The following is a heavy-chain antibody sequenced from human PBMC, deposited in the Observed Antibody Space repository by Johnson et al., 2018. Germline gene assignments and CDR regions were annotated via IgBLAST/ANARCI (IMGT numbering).Heavy chain of an antibody. D-gene: IGHD3-16*01. V-gene: IGHV1-69*01. CDR2: VIPIFGTP. CDR1: GGTFSSYT. Sequence: QVQLVESGTEEKKPGSSVKVSCNASGGTFSSYTLSWVRQAPGQGLEWMGGVIPIFGTPNYAQKFQGRVTISANESTSTAYMELSSLRSEDTAVYYCARVKGDDGFDIWGQGTMVTVSS. J-gene: IGHJ3*02. CDR3: ARVKGDDGFDI.